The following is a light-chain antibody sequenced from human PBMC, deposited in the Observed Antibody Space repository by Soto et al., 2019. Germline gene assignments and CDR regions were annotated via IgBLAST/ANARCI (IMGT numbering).Light chain of an antibody. J-gene: IGLJ2*01. CDR3: CSYAGSSTLV. Sequence: QSALTQPASVPGSPGQSITISCTGTSSDVGSYNLVSWYQQHPGKAPKLMIYEGSKRPSGVSNRFSGSRSGNTASLTISGLQAEDEADYYCCSYAGSSTLVFGGGTKVTVL. CDR2: EGS. V-gene: IGLV2-23*01. CDR1: SSDVGSYNL.